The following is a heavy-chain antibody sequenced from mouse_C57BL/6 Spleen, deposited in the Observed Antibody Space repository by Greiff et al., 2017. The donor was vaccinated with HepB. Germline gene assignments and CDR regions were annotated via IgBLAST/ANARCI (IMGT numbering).Heavy chain of an antibody. CDR1: GFTFSDYY. D-gene: IGHD1-1*01. Sequence: EVQRVESEGGLVQPGSSMKLSCTASGFTFSDYYMAWVRQVPEKGLEWVANINYDGSSTYYLDSLKSRFIISRDNAKNILYLQMSSLKSEDTATYYCARDRGSLSYWYFDVWGTGTTVTVSS. CDR3: ARDRGSLSYWYFDV. V-gene: IGHV5-16*01. J-gene: IGHJ1*03. CDR2: INYDGSST.